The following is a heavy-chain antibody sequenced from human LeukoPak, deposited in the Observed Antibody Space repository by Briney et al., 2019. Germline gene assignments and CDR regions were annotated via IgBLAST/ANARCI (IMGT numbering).Heavy chain of an antibody. CDR2: ISAYNGNT. CDR3: ARAVLRYFDWYPADFDY. D-gene: IGHD3-9*01. J-gene: IGHJ4*02. CDR1: GYTFTSYG. Sequence: ASVKVSCKASGYTFTSYGISWVRQAPGQGLEWMGWISAYNGNTNYAQKLQGRVTMTTDTSTSTAYMELRSLRSDDTAVYYCARAVLRYFDWYPADFDYWGQGTLVTVS. V-gene: IGHV1-18*01.